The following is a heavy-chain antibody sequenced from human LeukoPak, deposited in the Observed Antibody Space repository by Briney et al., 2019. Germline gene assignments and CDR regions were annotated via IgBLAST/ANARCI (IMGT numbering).Heavy chain of an antibody. V-gene: IGHV3-53*01. CDR1: GFTVSSNY. CDR3: ARDLDSYGSY. CDR2: IYSGGST. D-gene: IGHD5-18*01. J-gene: IGHJ4*02. Sequence: GGSLGLSCAASGFTVSSNYMSWVRQAPGKGLEWASVIYSGGSTYYADSVKGRFTISRDNSKNTLYLQMNSLRAEDTAVYYCARDLDSYGSYWGQGTLVTVSS.